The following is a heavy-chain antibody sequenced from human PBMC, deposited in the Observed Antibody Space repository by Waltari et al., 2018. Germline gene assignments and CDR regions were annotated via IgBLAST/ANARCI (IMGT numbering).Heavy chain of an antibody. D-gene: IGHD6-13*01. Sequence: EVQLVESGGGLVQPGGSLRLSCAASGFTFSSYWMSWVRRAPGEGREWVANIKQDGSEKDYVDAVNGRFTISRDNAKNSRYLQMNSLRAEDTAVYYCARGLAAPRFDPWGQGTLVTVSS. CDR3: ARGLAAPRFDP. CDR1: GFTFSSYW. CDR2: IKQDGSEK. V-gene: IGHV3-7*04. J-gene: IGHJ5*02.